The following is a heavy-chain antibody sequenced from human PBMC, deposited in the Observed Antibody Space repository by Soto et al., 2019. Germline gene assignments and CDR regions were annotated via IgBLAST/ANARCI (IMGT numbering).Heavy chain of an antibody. D-gene: IGHD3-3*01. Sequence: GGSLRLSCAASGFTFSSYSMNWVRQAPGKGLEWVSSISSSSSYIYYADSVKGRFTISRDNAKNSLYLQMNSLRAEDTAVYYCARDRSTIFGAVQGYFDYWGQGTLVTVSS. CDR2: ISSSSSYI. V-gene: IGHV3-21*01. CDR3: ARDRSTIFGAVQGYFDY. J-gene: IGHJ4*02. CDR1: GFTFSSYS.